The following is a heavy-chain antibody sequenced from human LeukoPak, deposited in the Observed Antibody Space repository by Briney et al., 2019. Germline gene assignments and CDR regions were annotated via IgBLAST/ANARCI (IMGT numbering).Heavy chain of an antibody. Sequence: PSETLALTRAVYGGGFSGYYWGWIRQPPGEGLGWIGEINHSGSTNYNPSLKSRVTISVDTSKNQFSLKLSSVTAADTAVYYCARAGWLRTKGYFDYWGQGTLVTVSS. D-gene: IGHD5-12*01. CDR1: GGGFSGYY. CDR2: INHSGST. J-gene: IGHJ4*02. V-gene: IGHV4-34*01. CDR3: ARAGWLRTKGYFDY.